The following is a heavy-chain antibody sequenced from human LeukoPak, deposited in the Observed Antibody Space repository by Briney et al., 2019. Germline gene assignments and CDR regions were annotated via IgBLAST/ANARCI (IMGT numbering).Heavy chain of an antibody. Sequence: SETLSLTRSVSGDSISGYYWNWIRQAAGKGLEWIGRIYSSENTNYNPSLKSRVTMSVDTSKNQFSLKLSSVTAADTAVYYCARSTWAGAPVDPWGQGTLVTVSS. CDR2: IYSSENT. V-gene: IGHV4-4*07. CDR3: ARSTWAGAPVDP. CDR1: GDSISGYY. J-gene: IGHJ5*02. D-gene: IGHD6-19*01.